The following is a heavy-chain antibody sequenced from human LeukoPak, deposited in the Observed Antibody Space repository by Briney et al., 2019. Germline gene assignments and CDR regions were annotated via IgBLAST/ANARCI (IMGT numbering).Heavy chain of an antibody. V-gene: IGHV1-2*02. Sequence: GASVKVSCKASGYTFTGYYMHWVRQAPGQGLEWTGWINPNSGGTNYAQKFQGRVTMTRDTSISTAYMELSRLRSDDTAVYYCAREEMATIRFDYWGQGTLVTVSS. CDR3: AREEMATIRFDY. CDR1: GYTFTGYY. J-gene: IGHJ4*02. CDR2: INPNSGGT. D-gene: IGHD5-24*01.